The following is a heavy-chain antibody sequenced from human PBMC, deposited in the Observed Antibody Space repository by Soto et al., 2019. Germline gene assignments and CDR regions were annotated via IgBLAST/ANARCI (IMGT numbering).Heavy chain of an antibody. J-gene: IGHJ6*03. V-gene: IGHV5-51*01. D-gene: IGHD4-17*01. CDR3: ATSTVTRRKDYYYYMDV. CDR2: IYPGDSDT. Sequence: ESLKISCKGSGYSFTSYCIGWVRQMPGKCLEWMGIIYPGDSDTRYSPSFQGQVTISADKSISTAYLQWSSLKASDTAMYYCATSTVTRRKDYYYYMDVWGKGTTVTVSS. CDR1: GYSFTSYC.